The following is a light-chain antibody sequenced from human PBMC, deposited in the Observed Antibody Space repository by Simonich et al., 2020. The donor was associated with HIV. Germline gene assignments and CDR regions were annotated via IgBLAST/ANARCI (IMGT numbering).Light chain of an antibody. CDR2: WAS. J-gene: IGKJ1*01. Sequence: DIVMTQSPDSLAVSLGERATVNCRSSRSVLYRSNNKNYLAWYQQKPGQPPKLLIYWASTRESGVPDRFSRSGSGTDFTLTISSLQAEDVAVYYCQQYYSTPPTFGQGTKVEIK. V-gene: IGKV4-1*01. CDR1: RSVLYRSNNKNY. CDR3: QQYYSTPPT.